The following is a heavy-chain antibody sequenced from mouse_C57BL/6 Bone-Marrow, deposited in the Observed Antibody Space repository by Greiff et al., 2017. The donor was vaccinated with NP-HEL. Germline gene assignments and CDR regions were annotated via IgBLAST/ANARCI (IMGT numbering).Heavy chain of an antibody. CDR3: TTLGFYYYGSRKYYCDY. D-gene: IGHD1-1*01. Sequence: EVQLQQSGAELVRPGASVKLSCTASGFNIKDDYMHWVKQRPEQGLEWIGWIDPENGDTEYASKFQGKATITADTSSNTAYLQHSSLTSEDTAVYYCTTLGFYYYGSRKYYCDYWGQGTTLTVSS. CDR1: GFNIKDDY. V-gene: IGHV14-4*01. J-gene: IGHJ2*01. CDR2: IDPENGDT.